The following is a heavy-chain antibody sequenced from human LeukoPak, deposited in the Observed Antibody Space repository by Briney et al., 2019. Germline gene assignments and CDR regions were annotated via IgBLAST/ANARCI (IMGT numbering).Heavy chain of an antibody. J-gene: IGHJ4*02. CDR1: GFTLNNYA. CDR3: AKGQRWELPLDY. CDR2: FSGSNDNT. V-gene: IGHV3-23*01. D-gene: IGHD2-15*01. Sequence: PGGSLRLSXAASGFTLNNYAMSWVRQAPGKGLEWVSAFSGSNDNTYYADSVKGRFTISRDNSKNTLYLQMNSLRAEDTALYYCAKGQRWELPLDYWGQGTLVTVSS.